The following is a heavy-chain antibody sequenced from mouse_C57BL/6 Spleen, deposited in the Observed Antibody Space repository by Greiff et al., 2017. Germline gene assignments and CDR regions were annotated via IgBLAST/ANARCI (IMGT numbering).Heavy chain of an antibody. CDR3: AREDDYPWFAY. CDR1: GYTFTDYY. CDR2: INPYNGGT. J-gene: IGHJ3*01. D-gene: IGHD2-4*01. Sequence: EVKLQESGPVLVKPGASVKMSCKASGYTFTDYYMNWVKQSHGKSLEWIGVINPYNGGTSYNQKFKGKATLTVDKSSSTAYMELNSLTSEDSAVYYCAREDDYPWFAYWGQGTLVTVSA. V-gene: IGHV1-19*01.